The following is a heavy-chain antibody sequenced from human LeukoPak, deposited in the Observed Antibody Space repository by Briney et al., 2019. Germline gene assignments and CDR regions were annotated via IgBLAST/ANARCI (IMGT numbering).Heavy chain of an antibody. CDR1: GGTFSSYA. CDR2: IIPIFGIA. J-gene: IGHJ4*02. CDR3: ARDQYCSGGSCYYPPDY. Sequence: ASVKVSCKASGGTFSSYAISWVRQAPGQGLEWMGGIIPIFGIANYAQKFQGRVTITADESTSTAYMELSSLRSEDTAVYYCARDQYCSGGSCYYPPDYWGQGTLVTVSS. D-gene: IGHD2-15*01. V-gene: IGHV1-69*13.